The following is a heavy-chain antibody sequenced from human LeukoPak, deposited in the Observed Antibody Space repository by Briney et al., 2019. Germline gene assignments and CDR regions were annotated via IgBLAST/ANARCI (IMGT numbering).Heavy chain of an antibody. D-gene: IGHD3-22*01. CDR1: GFTFSSYA. J-gene: IGHJ4*02. CDR3: ARDPSSYDSSGYPYFDY. Sequence: GGSLRLSCAASGFTFSSYAMHWVRQAPGKGLEWVAVISYDGSNKYYADSVKGRFTISRDNSKNTLYLQMNSLRAEDTAVYYCARDPSSYDSSGYPYFDYWGQGTLVTVSS. CDR2: ISYDGSNK. V-gene: IGHV3-30-3*01.